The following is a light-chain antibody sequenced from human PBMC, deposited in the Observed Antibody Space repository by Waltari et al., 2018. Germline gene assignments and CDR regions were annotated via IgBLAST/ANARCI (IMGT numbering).Light chain of an antibody. J-gene: IGLJ2*01. CDR1: SSDVDGYNV. Sequence: QSALTQPRSVSGSPGQSVTNPCTGTSSDVDGYNVVSWYQQHPGKAPKLMIYDVSKRPSGVPDRFSGSKSGNTASLTISGLQAEDEADYYCCSYAGSYTFVVFGGGTKLTVL. CDR2: DVS. V-gene: IGLV2-11*01. CDR3: CSYAGSYTFVV.